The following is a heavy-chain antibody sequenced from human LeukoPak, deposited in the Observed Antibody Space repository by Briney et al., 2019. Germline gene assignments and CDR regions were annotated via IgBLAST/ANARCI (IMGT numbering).Heavy chain of an antibody. Sequence: GGSLKLSFGASGFPFTTYAMTWVRPAPGKGLEWVSSITWSGGSTYYGDSVKGRFTISRDNSKNTLYLQMNSLRAEDTAVYYCAKAPVTTCSGAYCYPFDYWGQGTLVTVSS. CDR1: GFPFTTYA. D-gene: IGHD2-21*01. CDR2: ITWSGGST. V-gene: IGHV3-23*01. CDR3: AKAPVTTCSGAYCYPFDY. J-gene: IGHJ4*02.